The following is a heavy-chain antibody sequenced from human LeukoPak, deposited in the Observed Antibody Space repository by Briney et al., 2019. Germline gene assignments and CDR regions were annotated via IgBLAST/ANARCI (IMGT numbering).Heavy chain of an antibody. D-gene: IGHD6-19*01. CDR3: ARVDSSGWHRYFDY. CDR1: GGSISSGSYY. J-gene: IGHJ4*02. V-gene: IGHV4-30-4*08. CDR2: IYYSGST. Sequence: SETLSLTCTVSGGSISSGSYYWSWIRQPPGKGLEWIGYIYYSGSTYYNPSLKSRVTISVDTSKNQFSLKLSSVTAADTAVYYCARVDSSGWHRYFDYWGQGTLVTVSS.